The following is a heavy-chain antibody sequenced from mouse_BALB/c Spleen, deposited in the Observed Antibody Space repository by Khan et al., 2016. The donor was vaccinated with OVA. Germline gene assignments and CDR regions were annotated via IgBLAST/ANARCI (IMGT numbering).Heavy chain of an antibody. V-gene: IGHV2-2*02. D-gene: IGHD1-1*01. CDR1: GFSLTSYG. J-gene: IGHJ3*01. Sequence: QVQLKQSGPGLVQPSQSLSITCTVSGFSLTSYGVHWVRQSPGKGLEWLGVIWSGGSTDYNAAFISRLSISKDNSKSQVFFKMNSLQANDTAIYYCARRGYYYGGGAWFPYWGQGTLVTVSA. CDR3: ARRGYYYGGGAWFPY. CDR2: IWSGGST.